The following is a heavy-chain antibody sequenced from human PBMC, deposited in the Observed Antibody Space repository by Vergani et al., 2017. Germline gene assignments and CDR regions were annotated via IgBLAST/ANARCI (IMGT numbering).Heavy chain of an antibody. V-gene: IGHV4-38-2*01. CDR3: ARRSGIVYDIFSGTQYFFDF. J-gene: IGHJ4*02. CDR1: GFSIDNGYY. CDR2: IYRTGRT. Sequence: QVQLQESGPGLVKPSETLSLTCAVSGFSIDNGYYWDWIRQPPGKGLEWIGSIYRTGRTHFNPSLKSRVTISVDTSNNHFSLRLNSLTAADTAVYYWARRSGIVYDIFSGTQYFFDFGGQGTLVTVSS. D-gene: IGHD3-9*01.